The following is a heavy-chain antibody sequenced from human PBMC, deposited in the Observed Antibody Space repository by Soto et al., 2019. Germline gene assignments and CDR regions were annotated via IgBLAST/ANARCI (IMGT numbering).Heavy chain of an antibody. J-gene: IGHJ5*02. Sequence: ASVKVSCKASGFSFSDYFMHWVRQAPGQGLEWMGIINPSGDRTDYAQKFQGRVTITRDMSTSTAYMELSSLRSEDTAFYYCAAFDPGPMGFDPWGQGTLVTVSS. D-gene: IGHD3-3*02. CDR1: GFSFSDYF. CDR2: INPSGDRT. V-gene: IGHV1-46*01. CDR3: AAFDPGPMGFDP.